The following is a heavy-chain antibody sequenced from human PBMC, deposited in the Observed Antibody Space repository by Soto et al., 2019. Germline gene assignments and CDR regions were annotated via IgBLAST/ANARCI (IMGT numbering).Heavy chain of an antibody. CDR3: ARGVGVYYYDSSGYNDAFDI. CDR1: GGTFSSYA. D-gene: IGHD3-22*01. CDR2: IIPIFGTA. V-gene: IGHV1-69*13. Sequence: SVKVSCKASGGTFSSYAISWVRQAPGQGLEWMGGIIPIFGTANYAQKFQGRVTITADESTSTAYMELSSLRSEDTAVYYCARGVGVYYYDSSGYNDAFDIWGQGTMVTV. J-gene: IGHJ3*02.